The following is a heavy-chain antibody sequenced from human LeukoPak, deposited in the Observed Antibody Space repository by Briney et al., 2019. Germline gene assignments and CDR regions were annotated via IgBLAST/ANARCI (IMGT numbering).Heavy chain of an antibody. CDR1: GFSVSSTY. CDR3: AKVSGGGLYYDGMDV. J-gene: IGHJ6*02. V-gene: IGHV3-53*01. CDR2: IGVGGST. Sequence: GGSLRLSCAASGFSVSSTYMSWVRQAPGKGLEWVSAIGVGGSTYYADSVKGRFTISRDNSKDTLYLQMNSLRAEDTAVYYCAKVSGGGLYYDGMDVWGQGTTVTVSS. D-gene: IGHD1-14*01.